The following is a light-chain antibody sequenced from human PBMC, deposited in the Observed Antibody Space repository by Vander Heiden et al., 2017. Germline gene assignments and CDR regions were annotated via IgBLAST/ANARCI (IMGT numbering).Light chain of an antibody. CDR3: QQYNNWPPGT. Sequence: ELVMTQSPATLSLSLGDRATLPCRASRSVSSNLAWYQQKPGQAPRLLIYGASTRATGIPARFSGSGSGTEFTLTISSLQSEDFAVYYCQQYNNWPPGTFGQGTKVEIK. CDR1: RSVSSN. V-gene: IGKV3-15*01. CDR2: GAS. J-gene: IGKJ1*01.